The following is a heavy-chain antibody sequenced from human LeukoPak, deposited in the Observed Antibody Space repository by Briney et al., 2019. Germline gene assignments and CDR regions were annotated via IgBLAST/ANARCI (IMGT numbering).Heavy chain of an antibody. D-gene: IGHD4-23*01. CDR2: ISYDGSNK. CDR3: ARGVMTTVVTNDY. V-gene: IGHV3-30*01. Sequence: GGSLRLSWEASGFRFSNYAMHWVRQAPGKGLEWVAVISYDGSNKYYADSVKGRFTISRDNSKNTLYLQMNSLRAEDTAVYYCARGVMTTVVTNDYWGQGTLVTVSS. J-gene: IGHJ4*02. CDR1: GFRFSNYA.